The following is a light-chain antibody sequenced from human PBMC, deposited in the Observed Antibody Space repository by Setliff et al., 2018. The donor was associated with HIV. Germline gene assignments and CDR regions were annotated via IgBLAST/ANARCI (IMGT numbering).Light chain of an antibody. V-gene: IGKV4-1*01. CDR1: HSLFFSSNNKNY. CDR2: WAS. CDR3: QQYYSTPPT. Sequence: DIVMTQSPDSLALPLGERAAINCTSSHSLFFSSNNKNYLAWYQQKPGQPPKLFIYWASSRKSGVPDRFSGSGSGTDFTLTISRMQAEDVAVYYCQQYYSTPPTFGQGTRLEIK. J-gene: IGKJ5*01.